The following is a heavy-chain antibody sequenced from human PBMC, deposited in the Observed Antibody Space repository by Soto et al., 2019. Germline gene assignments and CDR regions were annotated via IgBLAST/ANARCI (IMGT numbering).Heavy chain of an antibody. CDR3: ARHYCSGGSCFYFDS. CDR2: INYSGST. V-gene: IGHV4-59*08. CDR1: GGSIRSYY. D-gene: IGHD2-15*01. Sequence: SETLSLTCSVSGGSIRSYYWSWIRQPPEKGLEWIGNINYSGSTKYNPSLKSRVTTSVDTSKNQISLKLSSVTAADTAVYYCARHYCSGGSCFYFDSWGQGTLVTVSS. J-gene: IGHJ4*02.